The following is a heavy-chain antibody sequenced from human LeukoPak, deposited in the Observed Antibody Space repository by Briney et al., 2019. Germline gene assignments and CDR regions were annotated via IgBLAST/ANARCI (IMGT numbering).Heavy chain of an antibody. J-gene: IGHJ3*02. D-gene: IGHD3/OR15-3a*01. Sequence: GGSLRLSCAASGFTFSNYWMNWVRQAPGMGLEGVANIKQDGSEKYYVDSVKGRFTISRDNAQNSLYLQMNSLRAEDTAVYYCARGRRFLDWSDAFDIWGQGTMVTVSS. CDR3: ARGRRFLDWSDAFDI. CDR2: IKQDGSEK. V-gene: IGHV3-7*01. CDR1: GFTFSNYW.